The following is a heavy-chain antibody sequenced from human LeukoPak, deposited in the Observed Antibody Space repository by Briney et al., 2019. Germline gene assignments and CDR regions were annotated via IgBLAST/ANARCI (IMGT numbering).Heavy chain of an antibody. Sequence: GGSLRLSCAASGFTFSSYAMSWVRQAPGKGLEWVGFIRSKAYGGTTEYAASVKGRFTISRDDSKSIAYLQMNSLKTEDTAVYYCTNIYPGIAAAGPDYWGQGTLVTVSS. CDR1: GFTFSSYA. D-gene: IGHD6-13*01. J-gene: IGHJ4*02. CDR2: IRSKAYGGTT. CDR3: TNIYPGIAAAGPDY. V-gene: IGHV3-49*04.